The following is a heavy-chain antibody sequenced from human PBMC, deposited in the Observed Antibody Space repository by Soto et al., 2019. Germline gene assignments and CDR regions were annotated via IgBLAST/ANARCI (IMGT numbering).Heavy chain of an antibody. D-gene: IGHD6-6*01. CDR1: GFTLSSYS. J-gene: IGHJ4*02. CDR2: INSDSVST. CDR3: AKGSASTRPYYFDH. Sequence: GGSLRLSCAASGFTLSSYSMSWVRQAPGQGLEWVSVINSDSVSTWYPDSVRGRFTISRDASKNTLYLEMNRLRDEDTAVYYCAKGSASTRPYYFDHWGRGTLVTVSS. V-gene: IGHV3-23*03.